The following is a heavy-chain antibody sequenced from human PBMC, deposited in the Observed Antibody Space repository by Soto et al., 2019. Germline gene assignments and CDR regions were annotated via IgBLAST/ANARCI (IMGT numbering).Heavy chain of an antibody. CDR3: GQVPLYEPMIAFDI. CDR1: GYTFTNYV. D-gene: IGHD2-8*01. Sequence: ASAKVCCKVYGYTFTNYVIHWVRHSPGQRLEWMGWINTGSGNTKYSQKFPGRVTITRDTSATTAYMDVRSLRFEDRAVYYYGQVPLYEPMIAFDIWAKWSRVTGSS. J-gene: IGHJ3*02. CDR2: INTGSGNT. V-gene: IGHV1-3*04.